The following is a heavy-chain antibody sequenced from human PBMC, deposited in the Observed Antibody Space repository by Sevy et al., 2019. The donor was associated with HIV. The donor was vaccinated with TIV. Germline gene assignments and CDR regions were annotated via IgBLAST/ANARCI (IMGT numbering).Heavy chain of an antibody. J-gene: IGHJ4*02. Sequence: GSLRLSCAVSGFTFSTYAMHWVSQAPGKGLECVAIVSSDGSEINYADSVKGRFTISRDNSRNTLYLQMNSLRTEDTALYYCARDQLGSIDYWGQGTLVTVSS. D-gene: IGHD7-27*01. V-gene: IGHV3-30-3*01. CDR3: ARDQLGSIDY. CDR2: VSSDGSEI. CDR1: GFTFSTYA.